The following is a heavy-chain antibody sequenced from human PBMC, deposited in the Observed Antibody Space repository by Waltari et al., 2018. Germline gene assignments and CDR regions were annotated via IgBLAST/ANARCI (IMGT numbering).Heavy chain of an antibody. J-gene: IGHJ4*02. Sequence: SSYAISWVRQAPGQGLEWMGGIIPIFGTANYAQKYQGRVTITADESTSTAYMELSSLRSEDTAVYYCARAPSITMVRGVPPILFDYWGQGTLVTVSS. V-gene: IGHV1-69*01. CDR2: IIPIFGTA. D-gene: IGHD3-10*01. CDR1: SSYA. CDR3: ARAPSITMVRGVPPILFDY.